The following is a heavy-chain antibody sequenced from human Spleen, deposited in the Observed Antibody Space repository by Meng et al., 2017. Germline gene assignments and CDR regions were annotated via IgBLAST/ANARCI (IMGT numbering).Heavy chain of an antibody. CDR3: AHRGEVTPGNWFDP. CDR2: IFLDDVK. J-gene: IGHJ5*02. CDR1: GFSLTTSGVA. Sequence: QITLKESGPTLVKPKPPPPMSCTFSGFSLTTSGVAVGWVRQPPGKALEWLALIFLDDVKRYNPSLKSRLTVTKDTSKNQVFLTMTNLDPVDTATYSCAHRGEVTPGNWFDPWGQGTLVTVSS. D-gene: IGHD4-23*01. V-gene: IGHV2-5*02.